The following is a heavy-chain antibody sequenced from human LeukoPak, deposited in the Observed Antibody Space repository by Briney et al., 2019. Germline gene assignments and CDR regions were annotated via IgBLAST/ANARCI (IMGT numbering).Heavy chain of an antibody. CDR2: INPSGGGT. D-gene: IGHD4-17*01. CDR1: GYMFTSYY. Sequence: ASVKVSCKASGYMFTSYYMHWVRQAPGQGLEWTGMINPSGGGTNYAQKFRGRVTMTRDTSTSTVYMELSSLRSEDTAVYYCARDGDDFGDYVGYNYYGLDVWGQGTTVTVSS. CDR3: ARDGDDFGDYVGYNYYGLDV. J-gene: IGHJ6*02. V-gene: IGHV1-46*01.